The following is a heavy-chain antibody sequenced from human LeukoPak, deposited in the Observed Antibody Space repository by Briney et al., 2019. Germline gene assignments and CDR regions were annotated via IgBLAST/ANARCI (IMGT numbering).Heavy chain of an antibody. CDR3: ARIRYGSGSYHFDY. CDR2: IDWDDDK. CDR1: GFSLSTSGMC. Sequence: ESGPTLVNPTQTLTLTCTFSGFSLSTSGMCVSWIRQPPGMALEWLALIDWDDDKYYSTSLKTRLTISKDTSKNQVVLTMTNMDPVDAATYYCARIRYGSGSYHFDYWGQGTLVTVSS. D-gene: IGHD3-10*01. V-gene: IGHV2-70*01. J-gene: IGHJ4*02.